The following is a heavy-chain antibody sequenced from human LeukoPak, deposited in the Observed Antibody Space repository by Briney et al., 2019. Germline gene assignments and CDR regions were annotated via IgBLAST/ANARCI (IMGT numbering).Heavy chain of an antibody. V-gene: IGHV3-23*01. CDR3: AKGSEYCSRTTCYPIDY. CDR2: ISGSGDYT. J-gene: IGHJ4*02. Sequence: GGSLRLSCAASGFTFSSQAMSWVRQAPGKGLEWVSAISGSGDYTYYIDSVKGRFTISRDNSKNTLSLQMNSLRAEDTALYYCAKGSEYCSRTTCYPIDYWGQGILVTVSP. D-gene: IGHD2-2*01. CDR1: GFTFSSQA.